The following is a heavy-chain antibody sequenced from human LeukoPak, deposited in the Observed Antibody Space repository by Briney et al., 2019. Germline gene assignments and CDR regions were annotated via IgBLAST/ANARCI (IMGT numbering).Heavy chain of an antibody. D-gene: IGHD4/OR15-4a*01. J-gene: IGHJ4*02. CDR3: ARGAPQLDY. V-gene: IGHV3-48*01. CDR2: ISSSSSTI. Sequence: PGGSLRLSCAASGFTFSSYSMNWVRQAPGKGLEWVSYISSSSSTIYYADSVKGRFPISRDNAKNSLYLQMNSLRAEDTAVYYCARGAPQLDYWGQGTLSPSPQ. CDR1: GFTFSSYS.